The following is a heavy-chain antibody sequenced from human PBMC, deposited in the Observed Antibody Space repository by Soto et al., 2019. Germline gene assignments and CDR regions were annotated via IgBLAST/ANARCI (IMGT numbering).Heavy chain of an antibody. Sequence: GGSLRLSCAASGFTFSSYGMHWVRQAPGKGLEWVAVISYDGSNKYYADSVKGRFTISRDKSKKTVYLQMNSLRAEDTAVYSCARDGSGSYYLYGMDVWGQGTTVTVSS. CDR2: ISYDGSNK. CDR1: GFTFSSYG. J-gene: IGHJ6*02. V-gene: IGHV3-30*03. CDR3: ARDGSGSYYLYGMDV. D-gene: IGHD3-10*01.